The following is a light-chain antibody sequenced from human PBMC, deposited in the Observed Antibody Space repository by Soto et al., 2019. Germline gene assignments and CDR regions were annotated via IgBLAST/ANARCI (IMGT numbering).Light chain of an antibody. CDR3: QQANSFPHT. J-gene: IGKJ5*01. CDR1: QGIRND. CDR2: AAS. V-gene: IGKV1-6*01. Sequence: AIQMTQSPSSLSASVGDRVTITCRASQGIRNDLDWFQQKPGKAPKLLIYAASNLQSGVPARFSGSGSGTDFTLTISSLQPEDFATYYCQQANSFPHTFGQGTRLEIK.